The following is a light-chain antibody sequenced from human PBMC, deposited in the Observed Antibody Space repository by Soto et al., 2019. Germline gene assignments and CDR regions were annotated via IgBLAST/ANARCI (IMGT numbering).Light chain of an antibody. V-gene: IGKV3-11*01. CDR2: DAS. J-gene: IGKJ2*01. Sequence: EIVLTQSPATLSLSPGERATLSCRASQSVGTYLAWYQHNPGQAPRLLIYDASNRATGIPARFSGSGSGTDFTLTIISPEPDDFAVYYCQQRYNWPNTFGQGTKLEIK. CDR1: QSVGTY. CDR3: QQRYNWPNT.